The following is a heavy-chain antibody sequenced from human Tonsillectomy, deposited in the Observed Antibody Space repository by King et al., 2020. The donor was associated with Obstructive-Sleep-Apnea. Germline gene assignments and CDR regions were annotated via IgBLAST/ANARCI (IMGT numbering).Heavy chain of an antibody. CDR1: GFTFDDYT. V-gene: IGHV3-43*01. CDR3: AKSGVAYGVLIGDYFDY. CDR2: ISWEGGST. J-gene: IGHJ4*02. Sequence: VQLVESGGVVVQPGGSLRLSCAASGFTFDDYTMHWVRQSPWKGLEWGSLISWEGGSTYYADSVKGRFTISRDNSKNSLYLQMNSLRTEDTALYYCAKSGVAYGVLIGDYFDYWGQGTLVTVSS. D-gene: IGHD4-17*01.